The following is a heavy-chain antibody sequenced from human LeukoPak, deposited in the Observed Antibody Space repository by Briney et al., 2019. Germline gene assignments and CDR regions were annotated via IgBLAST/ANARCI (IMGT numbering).Heavy chain of an antibody. V-gene: IGHV1-69*13. Sequence: ASVKVSCKASGYTFTGYYMHWVRQAPGQGLEWMGGIIPIFGTANYAQKFQGRVTITADESTSTAYMELSSLRSEDTAVYYCARAFLGGRRVVIEAFDIWGQGTMVTVSS. CDR2: IIPIFGTA. D-gene: IGHD3-3*01. J-gene: IGHJ3*02. CDR3: ARAFLGGRRVVIEAFDI. CDR1: GYTFTGYY.